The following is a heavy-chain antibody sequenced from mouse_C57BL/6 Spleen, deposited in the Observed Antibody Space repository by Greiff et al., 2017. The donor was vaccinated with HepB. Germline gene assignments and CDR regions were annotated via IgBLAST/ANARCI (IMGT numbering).Heavy chain of an antibody. CDR1: GYTFTDYY. CDR2: INPNNGGT. CDR3: ARDGSSPLWYFDV. J-gene: IGHJ1*03. V-gene: IGHV1-26*01. Sequence: EVQLQQSGPELVKPGASVKISCKASGYTFTDYYMNWVKQSHGKSLEWIGDINPNNGGTSYNQKFKGKATLTVDKSSSTAYMELRSLTSEDSAVYYCARDGSSPLWYFDVWGTGTTVTVSS. D-gene: IGHD1-1*01.